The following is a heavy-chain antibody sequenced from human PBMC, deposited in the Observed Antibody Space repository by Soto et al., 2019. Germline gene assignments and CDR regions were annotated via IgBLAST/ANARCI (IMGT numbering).Heavy chain of an antibody. Sequence: PSETLSLTCTVSGGSIRSGGYYWSWVRQNPRRGLEWIGNIYYSGNTYYNPSLKSRLTISVDTSKNQFSLNLSSVTAADTAVYYCARDRLMAKDGHARHYFGLDVWGQGTTVTVSS. V-gene: IGHV4-31*03. D-gene: IGHD2-8*01. CDR1: GGSIRSGGYY. CDR2: IYYSGNT. J-gene: IGHJ6*02. CDR3: ARDRLMAKDGHARHYFGLDV.